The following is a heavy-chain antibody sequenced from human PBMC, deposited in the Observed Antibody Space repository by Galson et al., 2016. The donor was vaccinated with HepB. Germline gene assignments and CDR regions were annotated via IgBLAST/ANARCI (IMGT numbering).Heavy chain of an antibody. V-gene: IGHV4-39*02. D-gene: IGHD6-13*01. Sequence: ETLSLTCSVSGGSISSGSFYWGWLRRPPGKGLEWIGSIYYSGNTYHNPSLKSRVTISVDTSKNHFSLKLSSVTAADTAVYYCARLDRYSSSWYFDYWGQGTLVTVSS. J-gene: IGHJ4*02. CDR2: IYYSGNT. CDR3: ARLDRYSSSWYFDY. CDR1: GGSISSGSFY.